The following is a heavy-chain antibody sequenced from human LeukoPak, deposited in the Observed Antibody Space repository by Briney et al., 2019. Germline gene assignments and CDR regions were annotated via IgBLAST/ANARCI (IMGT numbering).Heavy chain of an antibody. CDR3: AREGDIVVVPAVRPNYFDY. Sequence: ASETLSLTCTVSGDSLSSYYWSWIRQPPGKGLEWIGYIHHSGSTYYNPSLKSRVTISVDRSKNQFSLKLSSVTAADTAVYYCAREGDIVVVPAVRPNYFDYWGQGTLVTVSS. J-gene: IGHJ4*02. CDR2: IHHSGST. D-gene: IGHD2-2*01. CDR1: GDSLSSYY. V-gene: IGHV4-59*12.